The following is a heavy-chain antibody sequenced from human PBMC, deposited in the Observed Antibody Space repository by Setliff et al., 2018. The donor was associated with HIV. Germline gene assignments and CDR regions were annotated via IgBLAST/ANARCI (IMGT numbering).Heavy chain of an antibody. CDR3: ARAFLLVPAAEGY. V-gene: IGHV4-4*02. CDR2: IYHSGST. Sequence: SETLSLTCAVSAGSISSDNWWTWVRQSPGKGLEWVGEIYHSGSTNYNTSLKGRVAMSVDKSKNQFSLRLRSVTAADTAFYYCARAFLLVPAAEGYWGQGTLVTVSS. D-gene: IGHD2-2*01. J-gene: IGHJ4*02. CDR1: AGSISSDNW.